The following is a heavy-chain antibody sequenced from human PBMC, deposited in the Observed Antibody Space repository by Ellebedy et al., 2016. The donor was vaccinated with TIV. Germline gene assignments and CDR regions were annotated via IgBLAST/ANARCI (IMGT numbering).Heavy chain of an antibody. J-gene: IGHJ3*02. CDR3: ARQKTDSGSFLFDI. CDR1: GGSIGSDDYY. D-gene: IGHD3-3*01. CDR2: IFYSGST. Sequence: SETLSLTCTVSGGSIGSDDYYWSWIRQPPGKGLEWIGYIFYSGSTYYNPSLKRRVTISGDPSKNQFSLRLTSVTAADTAVHYCARQKTDSGSFLFDIWGQGTMVTVSS. V-gene: IGHV4-30-4*01.